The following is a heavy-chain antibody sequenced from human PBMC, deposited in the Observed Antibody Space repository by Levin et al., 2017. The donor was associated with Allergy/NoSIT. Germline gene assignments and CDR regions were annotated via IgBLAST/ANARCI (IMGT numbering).Heavy chain of an antibody. CDR1: AFTFSNYA. CDR3: AKGGTSGEYAPYNWFDS. CDR2: ISGSGGGT. D-gene: IGHD2-15*01. J-gene: IGHJ5*01. V-gene: IGHV3-23*01. Sequence: GESLKTSCAASAFTFSNYAMSWVRQAPGKGLEWVSAISGSGGGTYYADSVKGRFTISRDNSKNTLYLQMSSLRAEDTAVYYCAKGGTSGEYAPYNWFDSWGQGTLVTVST.